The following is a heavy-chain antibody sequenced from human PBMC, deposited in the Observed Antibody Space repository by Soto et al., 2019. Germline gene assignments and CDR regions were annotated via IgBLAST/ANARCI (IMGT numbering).Heavy chain of an antibody. J-gene: IGHJ5*02. D-gene: IGHD2-2*01. CDR1: GGSISSYY. V-gene: IGHV4-59*08. CDR3: ARHIGPPTPVGWFDP. Sequence: SETLSLTCTVSGGSISSYYWSWIRQPPGKGLEWIGYIYYSGSTNYNPSLKSRVTISVDTSKNQFSLKLSSVTAADTAVYYCARHIGPPTPVGWFDPWGQGTLVAVSS. CDR2: IYYSGST.